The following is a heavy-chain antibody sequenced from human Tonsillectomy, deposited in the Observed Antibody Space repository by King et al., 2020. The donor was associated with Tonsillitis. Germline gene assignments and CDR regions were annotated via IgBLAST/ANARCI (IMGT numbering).Heavy chain of an antibody. J-gene: IGHJ5*02. Sequence: LVQSGGGVVQPGGSLRLSCAASGFTFSSYGMHWVRQAPGKGLEWVAFIRYDGSNKYYADSVTGRFTISRDNSKNTLYLQMNSLRAEDTAVYYCAKDRRSGWYSEPRLTEFDPWGQGTLVTVSS. V-gene: IGHV3-30*02. CDR2: IRYDGSNK. CDR1: GFTFSSYG. CDR3: AKDRRSGWYSEPRLTEFDP. D-gene: IGHD6-19*01.